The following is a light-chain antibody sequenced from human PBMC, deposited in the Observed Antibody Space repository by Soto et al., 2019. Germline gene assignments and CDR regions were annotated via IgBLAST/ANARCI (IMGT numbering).Light chain of an antibody. Sequence: EIVLPPSPATVSLSPGERVTLSCRTSQYGNIYLAWYQQKPGQAPRLLIYDASKRATGVPDRFSGSGSGTDFTLTISSLESEDFAVYYCQQRGNWPLTFGGGTKVDVK. CDR1: QYGNIY. CDR3: QQRGNWPLT. J-gene: IGKJ4*01. CDR2: DAS. V-gene: IGKV3-11*01.